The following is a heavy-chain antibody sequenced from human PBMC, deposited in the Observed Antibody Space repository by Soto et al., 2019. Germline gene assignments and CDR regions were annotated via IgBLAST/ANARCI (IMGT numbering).Heavy chain of an antibody. CDR2: ISSSGSTI. Sequence: PGGSLRLSCAASGFTFSDYYMSWIRQAPGKGLEWVSYISSSGSTIYYADSVKGRFTISRDNAKNSLYLQMNSLRAEDTAVYYCATTAYSYGYRPFDYWGQGTLVTVSS. CDR1: GFTFSDYY. D-gene: IGHD5-18*01. V-gene: IGHV3-11*01. J-gene: IGHJ4*02. CDR3: ATTAYSYGYRPFDY.